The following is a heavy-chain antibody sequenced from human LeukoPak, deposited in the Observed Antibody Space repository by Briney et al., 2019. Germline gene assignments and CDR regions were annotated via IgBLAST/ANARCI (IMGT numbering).Heavy chain of an antibody. CDR3: ARVPNCSGGSCYLSGPGDY. J-gene: IGHJ4*02. Sequence: PGGSLRLSCAASGFTFSSYAMHWVRQAPGKGLEYVSAISSNGSSTYYANSVKGRFTISRDNSKNTLYLQMGSLRAEDMAVYYCARVPNCSGGSCYLSGPGDYWGQGTLVTVSS. D-gene: IGHD2-15*01. CDR1: GFTFSSYA. CDR2: ISSNGSST. V-gene: IGHV3-64*01.